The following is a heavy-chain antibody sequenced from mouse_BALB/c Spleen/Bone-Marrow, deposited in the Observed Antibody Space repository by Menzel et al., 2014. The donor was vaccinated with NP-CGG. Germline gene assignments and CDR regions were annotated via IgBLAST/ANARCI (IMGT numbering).Heavy chain of an antibody. CDR2: INPNNGAT. J-gene: IGHJ3*01. CDR1: GYTFTEST. D-gene: IGHD1-1*01. Sequence: EVQLVESGPELVKPGASVKISCKTSGYTFTESTINWVKPSHGKSLEWIGGINPNNGATGYNQKFKGKATLTVDKSSSTAYLELRSLTSDDSAVYYCARRDYGPAWFTYWGQGTLVTVSA. V-gene: IGHV1-18*01. CDR3: ARRDYGPAWFTY.